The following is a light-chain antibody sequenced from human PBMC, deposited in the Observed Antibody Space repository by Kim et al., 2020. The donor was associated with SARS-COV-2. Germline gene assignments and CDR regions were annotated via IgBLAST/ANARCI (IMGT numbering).Light chain of an antibody. CDR3: QVWDSGSVLLV. V-gene: IGLV3-21*04. Sequence: SYELTQPPSVSVAPGKTARITCGGNNIGSKSVHWYQQKPGQSPVLVIYYDSDRPSGIPERFSGSNSGNTATLTISRAEAGDEADYYCQVWDSGSVLLVFG. J-gene: IGLJ2*01. CDR2: YDS. CDR1: NIGSKS.